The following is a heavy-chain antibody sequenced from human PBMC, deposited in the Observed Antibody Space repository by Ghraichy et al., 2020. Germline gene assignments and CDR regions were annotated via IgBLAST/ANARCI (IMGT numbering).Heavy chain of an antibody. J-gene: IGHJ4*02. CDR2: IRSRADGGTS. Sequence: GESLNISCAASGFPFSNAWLNWVRQAPGKGLEWVGRIRSRADGGTSDYAASVKDRFTFSRDDSKSTLYLQMSNLKTDDGGVYYCSTESGYFWGQGTLVTVSS. D-gene: IGHD2-21*01. V-gene: IGHV3-15*01. CDR1: GFPFSNAW. CDR3: STESGYF.